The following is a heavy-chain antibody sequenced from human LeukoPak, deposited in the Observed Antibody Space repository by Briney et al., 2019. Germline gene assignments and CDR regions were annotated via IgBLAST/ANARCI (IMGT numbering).Heavy chain of an antibody. J-gene: IGHJ4*02. CDR3: TARESSGTLLIDY. CDR2: IRSKANSYET. Sequence: GGSLKLSCAASADTFSGSAIHWVRQAFGRGLEWVGRIRSKANSYETAYAESAKGRFTISRDESGNTAYLQMNSLKIEDTAVYYCTARESSGTLLIDYWGQGTLVSVSS. CDR1: ADTFSGSA. V-gene: IGHV3-73*01. D-gene: IGHD1-26*01.